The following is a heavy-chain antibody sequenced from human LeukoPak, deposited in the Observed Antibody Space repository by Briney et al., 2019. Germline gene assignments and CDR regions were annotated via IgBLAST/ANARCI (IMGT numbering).Heavy chain of an antibody. V-gene: IGHV3-11*01. CDR3: ARVDVVVPAAMPGDY. D-gene: IGHD2-2*01. J-gene: IGHJ4*02. CDR2: ISSSGSTI. Sequence: PGGSLTLSCAASGFTFSDFYMSWIRQAPGKGLEWVSYISSSGSTIYYADSVKGRFTIARDNAKNSLYLQMNSLRAEDTAVYYCARVDVVVPAAMPGDYWGQGTLVTVSS. CDR1: GFTFSDFY.